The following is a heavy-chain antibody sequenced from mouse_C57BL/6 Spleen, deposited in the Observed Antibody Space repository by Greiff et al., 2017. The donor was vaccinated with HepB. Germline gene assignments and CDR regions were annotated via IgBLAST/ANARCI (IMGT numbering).Heavy chain of an antibody. D-gene: IGHD1-2*01. CDR2: ISDGGSYT. Sequence: EVKLMESGGGLVKPGGSLKLSCAASGFTFSSYAMSWVRQTPEKRLEWVATISDGGSYTYYPDNVKGRFTISRDNAKNNLYLQMSHLKSEDTAMYYCARVPLLRNFDYWGQGTTLTVSS. J-gene: IGHJ2*01. V-gene: IGHV5-4*03. CDR3: ARVPLLRNFDY. CDR1: GFTFSSYA.